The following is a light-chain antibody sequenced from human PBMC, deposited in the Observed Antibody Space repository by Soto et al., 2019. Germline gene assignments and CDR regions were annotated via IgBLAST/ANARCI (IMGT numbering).Light chain of an antibody. Sequence: DIQMTQSPSSLSASVGDRVTITCRASQGISNYLAWYQQKPGKVPKLLIYAASTLQSVVPSRFSGSGSGTDFTLTISSLQPEDVATYYRQKYNSVFGQGTKVEIK. V-gene: IGKV1-27*01. J-gene: IGKJ1*01. CDR2: AAS. CDR1: QGISNY. CDR3: QKYNSV.